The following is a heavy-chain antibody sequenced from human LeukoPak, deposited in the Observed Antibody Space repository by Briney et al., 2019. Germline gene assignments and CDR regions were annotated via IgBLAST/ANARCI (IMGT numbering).Heavy chain of an antibody. Sequence: GGSLRLSCAAAGLTVSSNYMTWVRQAPGEGLEWVSVFYNGINTYYADSVKGRFTTSRDNSKNTLYLQMNSLRVEDTAVCFCARVGSGNTYGYADYGGQGTLVTVSS. D-gene: IGHD5-18*01. CDR3: ARVGSGNTYGYADY. J-gene: IGHJ4*02. CDR1: GLTVSSNY. CDR2: FYNGINT. V-gene: IGHV3-66*01.